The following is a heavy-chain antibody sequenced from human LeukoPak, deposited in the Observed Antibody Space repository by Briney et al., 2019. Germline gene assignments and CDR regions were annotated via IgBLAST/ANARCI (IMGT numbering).Heavy chain of an antibody. J-gene: IGHJ4*02. Sequence: SETLSLTCTVSGGSISPYCWSWIRQPPGKGLEWIGYVYYSGSTNYNPSLKSRVTMTVDTSKNQFSLQLSSVTAADTAVYYCARRIYSGYVDYLDYWGQGTLVTVSS. V-gene: IGHV4-59*08. CDR2: VYYSGST. CDR1: GGSISPYC. CDR3: ARRIYSGYVDYLDY. D-gene: IGHD5-12*01.